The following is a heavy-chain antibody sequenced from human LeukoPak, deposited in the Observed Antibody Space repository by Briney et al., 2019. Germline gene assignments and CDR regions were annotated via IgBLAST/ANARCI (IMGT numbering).Heavy chain of an antibody. CDR2: IYYSGST. D-gene: IGHD1-26*01. Sequence: SETLSLTCTVSGGSISGGGYYWSWIRQHPGKGLEWIGYIYYSGSTYYNPSLKSRVTISVDTSKNQFSLKLSSVTAADTAVYYCARYSGSYFATPDAFDIWGQGTMVTVSS. CDR1: GGSISGGGYY. V-gene: IGHV4-31*03. CDR3: ARYSGSYFATPDAFDI. J-gene: IGHJ3*02.